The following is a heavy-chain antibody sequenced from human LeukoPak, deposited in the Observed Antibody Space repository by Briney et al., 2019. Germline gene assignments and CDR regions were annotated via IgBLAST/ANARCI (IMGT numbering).Heavy chain of an antibody. CDR3: AKATNYNFWTGSDGFDI. CDR2: ISDSGVGT. D-gene: IGHD3/OR15-3a*01. CDR1: GFTFSSYW. Sequence: PGGSLRLSCAASGFTFSSYWMTWVRQAAGKGLEWVSGISDSGVGTYYADSVKGRFTISRDNSKNTLYLQMNSLRAEDTAVYYCAKATNYNFWTGSDGFDIWGQGTMVTVSS. V-gene: IGHV3-23*01. J-gene: IGHJ3*02.